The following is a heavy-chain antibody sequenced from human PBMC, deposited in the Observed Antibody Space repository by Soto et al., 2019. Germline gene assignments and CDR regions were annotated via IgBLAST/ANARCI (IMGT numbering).Heavy chain of an antibody. CDR2: MNPNSGNT. V-gene: IGHV1-8*01. D-gene: IGHD3-3*01. J-gene: IGHJ6*03. CDR1: GYTFTSYD. CDR3: ARVRAEYYDFWSGDYYYYYMDV. Sequence: ASVKVSCKASGYTFTSYDINWVRQATGQGLEWMGWMNPNSGNTGYAQKFQGRVTMTRNTSISTAYMELSSLRSEDTAVYYCARVRAEYYDFWSGDYYYYYMDVWGKGTTVTVSS.